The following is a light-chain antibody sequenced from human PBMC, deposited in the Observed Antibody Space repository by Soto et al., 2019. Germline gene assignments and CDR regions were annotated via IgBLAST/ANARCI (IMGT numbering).Light chain of an antibody. V-gene: IGLV6-57*04. CDR1: SGGIASNY. CDR2: EDN. Sequence: NFMLTQPHSVSESPGKTVTISCTRSSGGIASNYVQWYQQRPGSAPTTVIYEDNQRPSGVPDRFSGSIDSSSNSASLTSSGLKTEDEADYYCQSYDSSNYVFGTGTKVTVL. CDR3: QSYDSSNYV. J-gene: IGLJ1*01.